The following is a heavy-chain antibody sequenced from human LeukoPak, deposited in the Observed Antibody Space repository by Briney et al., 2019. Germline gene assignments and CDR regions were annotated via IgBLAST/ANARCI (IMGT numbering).Heavy chain of an antibody. D-gene: IGHD6-19*01. Sequence: GGSLRLSCAASGFTFDDYAMHWVRQTPGKGLEWVSGISWNSGHIGYADSVKGRFTISRDNAKNSLYLQMNSLRAEDTALYYCAKDKWSGAVKFNWFDPWGQGTLVTVSS. CDR2: ISWNSGHI. CDR3: AKDKWSGAVKFNWFDP. CDR1: GFTFDDYA. V-gene: IGHV3-9*01. J-gene: IGHJ5*02.